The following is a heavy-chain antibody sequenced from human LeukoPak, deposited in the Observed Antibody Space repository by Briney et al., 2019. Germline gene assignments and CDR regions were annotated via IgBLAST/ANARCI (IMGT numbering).Heavy chain of an antibody. Sequence: PGGSLRLSCAASGFTFHIFEMNWVRQAPGKGLEWLSYISSSVVTIYYADSVKGRFTISRDNAKNSLYLQMNGLRAEDTAVYYCARGGTTIDYWGQGTLVTVSS. V-gene: IGHV3-48*03. CDR1: GFTFHIFE. D-gene: IGHD4-17*01. CDR3: ARGGTTIDY. CDR2: ISSSVVTI. J-gene: IGHJ4*02.